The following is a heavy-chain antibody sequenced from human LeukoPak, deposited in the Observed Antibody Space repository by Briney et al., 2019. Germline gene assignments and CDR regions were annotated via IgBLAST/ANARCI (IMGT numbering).Heavy chain of an antibody. CDR3: ARHGGPGSGYDWYYFDY. V-gene: IGHV4-59*08. Sequence: PSETLSLTCSVSGGSISSHFWTWIRQPPGKGLEWIGYVYYSGNTNYNPSLRSRVTISVDTSKNQFSLKLSSVTAADTAVYYCARHGGPGSGYDWYYFDYWGQGSLVTVSS. J-gene: IGHJ4*02. CDR1: GGSISSHF. D-gene: IGHD5-12*01. CDR2: VYYSGNT.